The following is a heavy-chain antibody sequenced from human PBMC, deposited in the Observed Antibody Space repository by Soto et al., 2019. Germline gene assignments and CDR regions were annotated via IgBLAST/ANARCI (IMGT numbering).Heavy chain of an antibody. CDR2: MNPNSGNT. CDR3: ARERVYCSGGSCYYYYYGMDV. D-gene: IGHD2-15*01. CDR1: GYTFTSYD. Sequence: QVQLVQSGAEVKKPGASVKVSCKASGYTFTSYDINWVRQATGQGLEWMGWMNPNSGNTGYAQKFQGRVTMTRNTCISTTYMGLRRLRSEDTAVYYCARERVYCSGGSCYYYYYGMDVWGQGTTVTVSS. J-gene: IGHJ6*02. V-gene: IGHV1-8*01.